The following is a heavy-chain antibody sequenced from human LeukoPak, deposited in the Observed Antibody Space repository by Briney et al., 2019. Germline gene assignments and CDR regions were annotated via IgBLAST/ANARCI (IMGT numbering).Heavy chain of an antibody. CDR3: AKYTGRRAFDM. CDR1: GLTFSSFG. D-gene: IGHD7-27*01. CDR2: ISGSGTTT. V-gene: IGHV3-23*01. J-gene: IGHJ3*02. Sequence: PGGSLRLSCAASGLTFSSFGMSWVRQAPGKGLEWVSRISGSGTTTYYADSVKGRFTISRDNSKNTLYLQMNSLRAEDTAVYYCAKYTGRRAFDMWGQGTMVTVSS.